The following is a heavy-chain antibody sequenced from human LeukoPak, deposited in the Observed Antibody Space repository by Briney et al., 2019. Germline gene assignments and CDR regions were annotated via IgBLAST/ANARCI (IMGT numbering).Heavy chain of an antibody. V-gene: IGHV1-2*02. Sequence: ASVKVSCKASGYTFTGYYILWVRQAPGQGLEWMGWINPKSGGTNYAQSFQGRVTMTRDTSISTAYMELSWLRSDDTAVYYCARDFNGYSYGFDYWGQGTLVTVSS. CDR3: ARDFNGYSYGFDY. CDR1: GYTFTGYY. CDR2: INPKSGGT. J-gene: IGHJ4*02. D-gene: IGHD5-18*01.